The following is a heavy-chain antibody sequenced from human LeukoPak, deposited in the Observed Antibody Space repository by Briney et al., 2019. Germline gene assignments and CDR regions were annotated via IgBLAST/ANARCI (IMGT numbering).Heavy chain of an antibody. CDR2: MNPNSGNT. CDR1: GYTFTSSE. Sequence: ASVKVSCKASGYTFTSSEINWVRQATGQGLEWMGWMNPNSGNTGSAQKFQGRVSMTRNTPISTAYMELSSLRSEDTAVYYCARVGYDSSGYYLHDYWGQGTLVTVSS. CDR3: ARVGYDSSGYYLHDY. V-gene: IGHV1-8*02. J-gene: IGHJ4*02. D-gene: IGHD3-22*01.